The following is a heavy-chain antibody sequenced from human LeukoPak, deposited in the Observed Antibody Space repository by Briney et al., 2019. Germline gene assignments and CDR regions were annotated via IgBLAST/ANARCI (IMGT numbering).Heavy chain of an antibody. Sequence: PGGSLRLSCAASGFTFGDHIMNWVRQLPGKRLEWVAYVSGSGSTVYYADSVKGRFTVSRDNGKSSLYLQMNSLRAEDTALYYCVRQFASWGQGTLVTVSS. CDR1: GFTFGDHI. V-gene: IGHV3-48*01. CDR2: VSGSGSTV. J-gene: IGHJ4*02. CDR3: VRQFAS.